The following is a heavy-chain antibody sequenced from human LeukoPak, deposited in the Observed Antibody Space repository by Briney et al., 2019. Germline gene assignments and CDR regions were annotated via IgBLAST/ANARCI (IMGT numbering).Heavy chain of an antibody. CDR3: AREAYGLEWFGDYYMDV. Sequence: GGSLRLSCVASGFTFRSYSMNWVRQAPGKGLEWVLYISSSSGTVYYADSVKGRFTFSRDNAKNSLYLQMNSLRAEDTAVYYCAREAYGLEWFGDYYMDVWGKGTTVTVSS. D-gene: IGHD3-3*01. CDR1: GFTFRSYS. J-gene: IGHJ6*03. V-gene: IGHV3-48*01. CDR2: ISSSSGTV.